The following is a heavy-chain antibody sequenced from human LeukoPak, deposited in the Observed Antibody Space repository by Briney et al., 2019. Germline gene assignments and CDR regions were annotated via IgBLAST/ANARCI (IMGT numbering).Heavy chain of an antibody. Sequence: PGRSLRLSCAASGFTFSSYAMHWVRQAPGKGLEWVAVISYDGSNKYYADSVKGRFTISRDNSKNTLYLQMNSLRAEDTAVYYCAEEGGLVFDYWGQGTLVTVSS. V-gene: IGHV3-30-3*01. CDR1: GFTFSSYA. D-gene: IGHD2-15*01. CDR3: AEEGGLVFDY. CDR2: ISYDGSNK. J-gene: IGHJ4*02.